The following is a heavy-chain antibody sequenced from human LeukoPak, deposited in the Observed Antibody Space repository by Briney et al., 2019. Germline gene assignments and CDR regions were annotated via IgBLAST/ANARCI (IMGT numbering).Heavy chain of an antibody. CDR3: ARFGAPYGMDV. CDR2: IKPDGSEK. J-gene: IGHJ6*02. V-gene: IGHV3-7*04. Sequence: GGSLRLSCEASGFTFSSFWMTWVRQAPGKGLEWVANIKPDGSEKYYVDSVKGRFTISRDNAKNSLFLQMNSLRAEDTAVYYCARFGAPYGMDVWGQGTTVTVSS. D-gene: IGHD3-16*01. CDR1: GFTFSSFW.